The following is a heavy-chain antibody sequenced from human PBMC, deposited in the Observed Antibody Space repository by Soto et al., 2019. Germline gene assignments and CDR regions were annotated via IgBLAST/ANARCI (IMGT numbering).Heavy chain of an antibody. V-gene: IGHV3-30*18. CDR2: TSYDGNNE. CDR1: GFTFSNYA. D-gene: IGHD1-1*01. CDR3: AKDNGVFTWATAYVDY. J-gene: IGHJ4*02. Sequence: PGGSLRLSCAASGFTFSNYALPCVRQAPCKGLEWLGLTSYDGNNEYYTDSVKGRFTISRDNSKNTLFLQMNSPRPEDTAVYYCAKDNGVFTWATAYVDYWGQGALVTVSS.